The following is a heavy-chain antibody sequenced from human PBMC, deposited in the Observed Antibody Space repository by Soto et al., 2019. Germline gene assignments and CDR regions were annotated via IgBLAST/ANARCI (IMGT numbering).Heavy chain of an antibody. CDR1: GFTFGNYA. CDR3: ATVGYCSSTSCQTRYYYYGMDV. D-gene: IGHD2-2*03. CDR2: ISGGGTSI. J-gene: IGHJ6*02. V-gene: IGHV3-23*01. Sequence: EVQLLESGGGLVQPGGSLRLSCEASGFTFGNYAMTWVRQAPGKGLEWVAAISGGGTSIFSADSVKGRFTISRDNAKNSLFLQMNSLRAEDTAVYYCATVGYCSSTSCQTRYYYYGMDVWGQGTTVTVSS.